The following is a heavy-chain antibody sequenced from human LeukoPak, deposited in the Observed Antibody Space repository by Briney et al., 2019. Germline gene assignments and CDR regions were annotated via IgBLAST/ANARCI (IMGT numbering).Heavy chain of an antibody. CDR3: ARVGGCSSTSCYEGWFDP. J-gene: IGHJ5*02. V-gene: IGHV1-18*04. CDR1: GFTFTNYG. CDR2: ISAYNGDT. Sequence: GASVKVSCKASGFTFTNYGITWVRQAPGQGLEWMGWISAYNGDTNYAQKLRYRVTMTTDTSTSTAYMELRSLRSDDTAVYYCARVGGCSSTSCYEGWFDPWGQGTLVTVSS. D-gene: IGHD2-2*01.